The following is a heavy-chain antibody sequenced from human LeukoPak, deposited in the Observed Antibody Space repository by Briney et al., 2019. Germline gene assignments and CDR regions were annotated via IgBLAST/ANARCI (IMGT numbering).Heavy chain of an antibody. CDR3: TTANYGAYDY. Sequence: GGSLRLSCAASGFTFSNAWMSWVRQAPGKGREWVGHIKSKTDGGTTDYAAPVKGRFTISRDDSKNTLYLQMNSLETEDTAVYFCTTANYGAYDYWGQGTLVTVSS. CDR1: GFTFSNAW. J-gene: IGHJ4*02. V-gene: IGHV3-15*01. CDR2: IKSKTDGGTT. D-gene: IGHD4-17*01.